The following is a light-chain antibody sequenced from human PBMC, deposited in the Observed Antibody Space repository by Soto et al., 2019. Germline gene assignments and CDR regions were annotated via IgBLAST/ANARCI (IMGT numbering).Light chain of an antibody. CDR3: QQYNNWPYT. CDR1: QSVSNK. V-gene: IGKV3-15*01. Sequence: EIVMTQSPATLSVSPGERAALSCRPSQSVSNKLAWYQQKPGQGPRLLIYGASTRATGIPARFSGSGSGKEFTLTISSLQYEDFEVYYCQQYNNWPYTFGQGTKVDIK. J-gene: IGKJ2*01. CDR2: GAS.